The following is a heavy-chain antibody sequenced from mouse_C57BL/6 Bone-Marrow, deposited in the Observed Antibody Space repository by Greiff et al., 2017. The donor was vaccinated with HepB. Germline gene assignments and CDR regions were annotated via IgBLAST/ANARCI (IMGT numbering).Heavy chain of an antibody. Sequence: QVQLKQSGAELVKPGASVKLSCKASGYTFTSYWMHWVKQRPGRGLEWIGRIDPRSGNTYYNEKFKGKATLTAYKSSSTAYMQLSSLTSEDSAVYFCARTPYYSNFYYAMDYWGQGTSVTVSS. J-gene: IGHJ4*01. CDR1: GYTFTSYW. D-gene: IGHD2-5*01. V-gene: IGHV1-62-3*01. CDR3: ARTPYYSNFYYAMDY. CDR2: IDPRSGNT.